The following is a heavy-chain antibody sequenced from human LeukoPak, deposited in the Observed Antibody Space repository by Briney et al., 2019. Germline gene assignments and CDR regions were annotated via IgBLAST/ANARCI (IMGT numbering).Heavy chain of an antibody. CDR2: IRGGGET. CDR3: AKPARHYYGSMQ. Sequence: GGSLRLSCAASGFSFSTYAMSWVRQTPARGPEWVSSIRGGGETFYADSVKGRFTLSRDDSKNTLYLQMNSLRAEDTAVYYCAKPARHYYGSMQWGQGTLVTVSS. J-gene: IGHJ4*02. CDR1: GFSFSTYA. V-gene: IGHV3-23*01. D-gene: IGHD3-10*01.